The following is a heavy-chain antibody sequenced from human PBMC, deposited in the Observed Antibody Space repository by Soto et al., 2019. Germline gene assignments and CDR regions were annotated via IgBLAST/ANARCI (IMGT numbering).Heavy chain of an antibody. CDR1: GFTFSSYS. Sequence: GGSLRLSCAASGFTFSSYSMNWVRQAPGKGLEWVSYISSSSSTIYYADSVKGRFTISRDNAKNSLYLRMNSLRAEDTAVYYCASDRPGPNWGQGTMVTVSS. V-gene: IGHV3-48*01. CDR3: ASDRPGPN. J-gene: IGHJ3*01. CDR2: ISSSSSTI.